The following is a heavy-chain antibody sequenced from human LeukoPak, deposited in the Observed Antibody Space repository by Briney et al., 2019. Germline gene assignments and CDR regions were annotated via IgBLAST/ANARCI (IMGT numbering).Heavy chain of an antibody. CDR3: ARETMKYYDFWSGYYSPYCYYYMDV. Sequence: QPGGSLRLSCAASGFTFSSYWMSWVRQAPGKGLEWVANIKQDGSEKYYVDSVKGRFTISRDNAKNSLYLQMNSLRAEDTAVYYCARETMKYYDFWSGYYSPYCYYYMDVWGKGTTVTVSS. CDR2: IKQDGSEK. D-gene: IGHD3-3*01. V-gene: IGHV3-7*01. CDR1: GFTFSSYW. J-gene: IGHJ6*03.